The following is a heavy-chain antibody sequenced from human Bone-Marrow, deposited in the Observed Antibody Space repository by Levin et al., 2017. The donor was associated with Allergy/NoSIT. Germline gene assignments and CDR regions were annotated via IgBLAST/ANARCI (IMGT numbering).Heavy chain of an antibody. Sequence: ASVKVSCKASGYTFTSYDINWVRQATGQGLEWMGWMNPNSGNTGYAQKFQGRVTMTRNTSISTAYMELSSLRSEDTAVYYCARGTMIVVVPGYYYYYDGMDVWGQGTTVTVSS. J-gene: IGHJ6*02. CDR2: MNPNSGNT. CDR3: ARGTMIVVVPGYYYYYDGMDV. D-gene: IGHD3-22*01. CDR1: GYTFTSYD. V-gene: IGHV1-8*01.